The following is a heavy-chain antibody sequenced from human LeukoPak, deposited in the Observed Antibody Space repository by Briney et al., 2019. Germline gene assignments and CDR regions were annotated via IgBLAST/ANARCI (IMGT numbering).Heavy chain of an antibody. CDR1: GLTFSSWG. D-gene: IGHD1-1*01. CDR2: IWYDGTNK. J-gene: IGHJ4*02. V-gene: IGHV3-33*06. Sequence: GGSLRLSCAASGLTFSSWGMHWVRQAPGKGLEWVAVIWYDGTNKYYADSVKGRFTISRDNSKNTLYLQMNSLRAEDTAVYYCAKDVTTGTLALDYWGQGTLVTVSS. CDR3: AKDVTTGTLALDY.